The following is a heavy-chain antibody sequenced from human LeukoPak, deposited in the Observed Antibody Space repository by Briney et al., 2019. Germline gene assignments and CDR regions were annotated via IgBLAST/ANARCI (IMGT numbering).Heavy chain of an antibody. Sequence: GGSLRLSCAASGFNLSNFGMHWVRQAPGKGLEWVAFIRHDGTNRYYTDSVKGRFTISRDNSKNALYLQTNTLRPEDTAVYYCAKDGCGLPECSVGGNYFHPWGQGTLVTVSS. D-gene: IGHD3-16*01. J-gene: IGHJ4*02. CDR1: GFNLSNFG. CDR3: AKDGCGLPECSVGGNYFHP. V-gene: IGHV3-30*02. CDR2: IRHDGTNR.